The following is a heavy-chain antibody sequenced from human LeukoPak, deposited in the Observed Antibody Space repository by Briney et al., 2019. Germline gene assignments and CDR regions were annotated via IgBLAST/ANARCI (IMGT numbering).Heavy chain of an antibody. D-gene: IGHD6-13*01. V-gene: IGHV4-4*07. CDR3: ARVGIGAAANYGMDV. Sequence: PSETLSLTCTVSGDSINSYYWSWIRQPAGKGLEWIGSIYTSGRTNYNPSLKSRVTMSVDTPKNQFFLKLSSVTAADTAVYYCARVGIGAAANYGMDVWGQGTTVTVSS. J-gene: IGHJ6*02. CDR1: GDSINSYY. CDR2: IYTSGRT.